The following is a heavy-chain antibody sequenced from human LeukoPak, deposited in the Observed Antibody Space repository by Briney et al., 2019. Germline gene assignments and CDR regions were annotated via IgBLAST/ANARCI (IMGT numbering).Heavy chain of an antibody. CDR3: ARDIIQLWSKGYFQH. CDR1: GFTFSSYA. Sequence: PGGSLRLSCAASGFTFSSYAMHWVRQAPGKGLEWVAVISYDGSNKYYADSVKGRFTISRDNSKNTLYLQMNSLRAEDTAVYYCARDIIQLWSKGYFQHWGQGTLVTVSS. J-gene: IGHJ1*01. CDR2: ISYDGSNK. V-gene: IGHV3-30-3*01. D-gene: IGHD5-18*01.